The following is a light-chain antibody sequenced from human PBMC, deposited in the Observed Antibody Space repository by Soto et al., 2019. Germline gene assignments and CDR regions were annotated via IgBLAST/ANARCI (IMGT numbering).Light chain of an antibody. V-gene: IGLV2-14*03. CDR1: ISDVGGYNF. J-gene: IGLJ1*01. Sequence: QSALTQPASVSGSPGQSITISCTGTISDVGGYNFVSWYQQYPGKAPKLMICDVSNRPSGVSNRFSGSKSGNTASLTISGLQAEDEPDYYCSSFTGSNYVFGTGTRSPS. CDR3: SSFTGSNYV. CDR2: DVS.